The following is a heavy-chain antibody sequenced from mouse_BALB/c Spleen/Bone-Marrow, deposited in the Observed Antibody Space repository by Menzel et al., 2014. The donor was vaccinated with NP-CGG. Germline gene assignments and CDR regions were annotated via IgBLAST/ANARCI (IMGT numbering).Heavy chain of an antibody. V-gene: IGHV4-1*02. CDR3: GRLGYYGCFAY. CDR2: INPDSSTI. D-gene: IGHD2-3*01. CDR1: GFDFSGFW. J-gene: IGHJ3*01. Sequence: EVQLVESGGGLVQPGGSLKLSCAASGFDFSGFWMGWVRQAPGKGLEWIGEINPDSSTINYTPSLKDRFIISRDNAKNTPYLQMNKVRSEDTALYYCGRLGYYGCFAYWGQGTLVTVSA.